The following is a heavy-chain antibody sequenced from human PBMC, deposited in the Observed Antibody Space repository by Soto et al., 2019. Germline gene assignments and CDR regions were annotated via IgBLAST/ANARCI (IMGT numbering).Heavy chain of an antibody. Sequence: PGGSLRLSCVASGFTFSSYWMHWVRQAPGKGLVWVSRIKTDGSRTNYADSVKGRFTISRNNAENTLYLQMNSLRAEDTAVYYCARDQSIGARFDLWGQGTLVTVSS. V-gene: IGHV3-74*01. CDR2: IKTDGSRT. J-gene: IGHJ4*02. CDR1: GFTFSSYW. CDR3: ARDQSIGARFDL. D-gene: IGHD6-6*01.